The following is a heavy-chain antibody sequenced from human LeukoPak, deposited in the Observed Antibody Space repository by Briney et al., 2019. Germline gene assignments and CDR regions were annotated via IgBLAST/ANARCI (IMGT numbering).Heavy chain of an antibody. CDR3: AKASGYGSGSLFDY. J-gene: IGHJ4*02. CDR2: ISYDGSNK. V-gene: IGHV3-30-3*01. D-gene: IGHD3-10*01. Sequence: SLRLSCAASGFTFSSYAMHWVRQAPGKGLGWVAVISYDGSNKYYADSVKGRFTISRDNSKNTLYLQMNSLRAEDTAVYYCAKASGYGSGSLFDYWDQGTLVTVSS. CDR1: GFTFSSYA.